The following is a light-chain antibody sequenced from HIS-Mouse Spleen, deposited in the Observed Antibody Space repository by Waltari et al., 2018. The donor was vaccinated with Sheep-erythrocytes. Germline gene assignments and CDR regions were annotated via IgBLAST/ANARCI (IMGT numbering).Light chain of an antibody. J-gene: IGLJ3*02. CDR3: QAWDSSTAWV. Sequence: SYELTQPPSVSVSPGQTASITCSGAKLGETQHCWYQQKPRQSPVLVIYQDSNRPSGIPERFSGSHSGNTDTLTISGTQAMDEADYYCQAWDSSTAWVFGGGTKLTVL. CDR1: KLGETQ. CDR2: QDS. V-gene: IGLV3-1*01.